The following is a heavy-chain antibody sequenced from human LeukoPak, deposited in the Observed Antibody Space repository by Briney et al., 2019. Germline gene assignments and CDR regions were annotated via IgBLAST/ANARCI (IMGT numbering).Heavy chain of an antibody. CDR3: ARGGVTVIVVAI. V-gene: IGHV4-34*01. Sequence: SETLSLTCAVYGGSFSGYYWSWIRQPPGKGLEWIGENNHSGSTNYNPSLKSRVTMSIDTSKNQFSLNLRSVTAADSAVYYCARGGVTVIVVAIWGQGTLVTVSS. D-gene: IGHD3-22*01. CDR2: NNHSGST. CDR1: GGSFSGYY. J-gene: IGHJ4*02.